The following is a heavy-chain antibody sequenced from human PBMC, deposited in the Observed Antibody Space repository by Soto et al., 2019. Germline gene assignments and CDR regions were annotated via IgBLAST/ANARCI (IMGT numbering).Heavy chain of an antibody. V-gene: IGHV3-49*03. J-gene: IGHJ6*02. D-gene: IGHD3-3*01. CDR2: IRSKPYGETT. CDR3: TRTIFDYGMDV. Sequence: GGSLRLSCTASGFTFGDYSMSWFRQAPGKGLEWLSFIRSKPYGETTEYATSVKGRFTFSRDDSKSIAYLQMNSLKTEDTAVYYCTRTIFDYGMDVWGQGTKVTVSS. CDR1: GFTFGDYS.